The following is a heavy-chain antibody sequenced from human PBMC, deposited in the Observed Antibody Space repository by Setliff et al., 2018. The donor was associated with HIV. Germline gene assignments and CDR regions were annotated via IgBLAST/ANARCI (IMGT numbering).Heavy chain of an antibody. Sequence: SETLSLTCTVSGGSIKSSSYYWGWIRQPPGKGLEWIGSIYYSGNTYCNPSLKSRATISEDTSRNQFSPRLSSVTAADTAIYYCARVPTSSWYVTTQRTKEYFHQWGQGTLVTVSS. D-gene: IGHD6-13*01. CDR3: ARVPTSSWYVTTQRTKEYFHQ. CDR1: GGSIKSSSYY. J-gene: IGHJ1*01. CDR2: IYYSGNT. V-gene: IGHV4-39*07.